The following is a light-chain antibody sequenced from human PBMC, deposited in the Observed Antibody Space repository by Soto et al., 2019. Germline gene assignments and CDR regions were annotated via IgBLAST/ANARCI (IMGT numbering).Light chain of an antibody. Sequence: ALQMTQSPSSLSASVGDRVTITCRASQDIRNDLGWYQQKPGKAPKILINAASRLQGGVPSRFSGGGSGTAFTLPISSLQREDFATYSCLQDYNYPRTFGQGTKVEIK. CDR3: LQDYNYPRT. J-gene: IGKJ1*01. V-gene: IGKV1-6*02. CDR1: QDIRND. CDR2: AAS.